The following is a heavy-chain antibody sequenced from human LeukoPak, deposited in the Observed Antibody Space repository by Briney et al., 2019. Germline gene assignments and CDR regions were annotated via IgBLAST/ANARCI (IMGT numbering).Heavy chain of an antibody. CDR1: GGTFSSYA. V-gene: IGHV1-69*05. CDR3: ARVPLIGNYYFDY. CDR2: IIPIFGTA. Sequence: SVKVSCKASGGTFSSYAISWVRQAPGQGLEWMGGIIPIFGTANYAQKFQGRVTITTDESTSTAYMELSSLRSEDTAVYYRARVPLIGNYYFDYWGQGTLVTVSS. D-gene: IGHD5-24*01. J-gene: IGHJ4*02.